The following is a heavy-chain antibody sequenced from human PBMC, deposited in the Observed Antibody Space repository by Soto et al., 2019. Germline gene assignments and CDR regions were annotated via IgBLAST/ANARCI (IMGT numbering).Heavy chain of an antibody. D-gene: IGHD3-10*01. CDR2: INSSSSDS. V-gene: IGHV1-2*02. J-gene: IGHJ4*02. CDR1: GYTFTGYT. CDR3: ATEMATIKGVFDK. Sequence: QAHLVQSGAEVKKPGASVKVSCKASGYTFTGYTFHWVRQAPGQGLEWMAWINSSSSDSGFAPKIQGRVTVTMDAPSSTAYMELTRLRSDDTAVYYCATEMATIKGVFDKWGQGTPVAVSS.